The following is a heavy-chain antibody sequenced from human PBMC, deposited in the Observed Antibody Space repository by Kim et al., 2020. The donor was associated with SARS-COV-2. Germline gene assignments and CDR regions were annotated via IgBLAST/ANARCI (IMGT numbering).Heavy chain of an antibody. CDR2: INHSGIT. D-gene: IGHD3-16*01. CDR1: GGSFNGYS. J-gene: IGHJ4*02. CDR3: ARGPLTRSLPLIMTPPRRREVKSPSEY. Sequence: SETLSLTCAVSGGSFNGYSWSWIRQPPGKGLEWIGEINHSGITNYNPSLESRVTISVDTSNNQFSLKLRSVTAADTAVYYCARGPLTRSLPLIMTPPRRREVKSPSEYWGQGTLVTVSS. V-gene: IGHV4-34*01.